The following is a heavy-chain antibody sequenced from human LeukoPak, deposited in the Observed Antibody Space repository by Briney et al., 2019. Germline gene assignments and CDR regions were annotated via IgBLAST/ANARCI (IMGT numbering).Heavy chain of an antibody. CDR1: GGTFSSYA. Sequence: SVKVSCKASGGTFSSYAISWVRQAPGQGLEWMGRIIPILGIANYAQKFQGRVTITADKSTSTAYMELSSLRSEDTAVYYCASLSGGRVDGIVGATVDYWGQGTLVTVSS. D-gene: IGHD1-26*01. V-gene: IGHV1-69*04. CDR3: ASLSGGRVDGIVGATVDY. J-gene: IGHJ4*02. CDR2: IIPILGIA.